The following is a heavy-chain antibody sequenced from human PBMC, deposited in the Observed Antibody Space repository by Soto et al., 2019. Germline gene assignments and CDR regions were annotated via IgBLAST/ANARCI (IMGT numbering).Heavy chain of an antibody. CDR3: ARGYYGMDV. CDR2: IKQDGSEK. J-gene: IGHJ6*02. Sequence: GGSLRLSCAASGFTFSSYWMNWVRQAPGKGLEWVAKIKQDGSEKHYVDSVKGRFTISRDNAKNSLYLQMNSLRAEDTAVYYCARGYYGMDVWGQGTTVTVSS. CDR1: GFTFSSYW. V-gene: IGHV3-7*03.